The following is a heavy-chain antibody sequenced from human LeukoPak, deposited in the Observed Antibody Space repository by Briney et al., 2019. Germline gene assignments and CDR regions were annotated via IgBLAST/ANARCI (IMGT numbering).Heavy chain of an antibody. V-gene: IGHV3-48*03. CDR2: ISSSGGTT. D-gene: IGHD1-26*01. CDR3: AREPPHSGMDV. J-gene: IGHJ6*04. Sequence: PGGSLRLSCAASGFTFNSYEMNWVRQAPGKGLEWVSYISSSGGTTYYADSMKGRFTISRDNAKNSLYLQMNSVKAEDTAVYYCAREPPHSGMDVWGKGTTVTVSS. CDR1: GFTFNSYE.